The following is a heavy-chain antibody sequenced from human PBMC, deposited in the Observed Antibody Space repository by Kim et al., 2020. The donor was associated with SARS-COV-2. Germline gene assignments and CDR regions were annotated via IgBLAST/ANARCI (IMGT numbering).Heavy chain of an antibody. Sequence: ASVKVSCKASGYTFTGYYMHWVRQAPGQGLEWMGWINPNSGGTNYAQKFQGRVTMTRDTSISTAYMELSRLRSDDTAVYFCARETDYYDSSGYGAFDIWGQGTMVTVST. V-gene: IGHV1-2*02. J-gene: IGHJ3*02. CDR1: GYTFTGYY. CDR3: ARETDYYDSSGYGAFDI. CDR2: INPNSGGT. D-gene: IGHD3-22*01.